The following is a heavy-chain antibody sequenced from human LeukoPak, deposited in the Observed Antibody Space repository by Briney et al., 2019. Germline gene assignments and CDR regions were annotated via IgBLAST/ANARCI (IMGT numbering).Heavy chain of an antibody. J-gene: IGHJ4*02. D-gene: IGHD2-15*01. CDR2: IYSDGGT. CDR1: GFTVSNNY. CDR3: ATIVPDVVASLTFDY. V-gene: IGHV3-66*01. Sequence: GGSLRLSCAASGFTVSNNYMSWVRQAPGKGLEWVSVIYSDGGTYYADSVRGRFTISRDNSKNTLDLQMNSLRVEDTAVYYCATIVPDVVASLTFDYWGQGTLVTVSS.